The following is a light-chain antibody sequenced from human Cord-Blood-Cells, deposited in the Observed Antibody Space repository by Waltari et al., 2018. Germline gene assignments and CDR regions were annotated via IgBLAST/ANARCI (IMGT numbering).Light chain of an antibody. CDR1: QSVLYSSNNKNY. Sequence: DIVMTQSPDYLAVSLGERATINCNFSQSVLYSSNNKNYLAWYQQKPGQPPKLLIYWASTRESGFPDRFSGSGSGTDFTLTISSLQAEDVAVYYCQQYYSTLTFGGGTKVEIK. J-gene: IGKJ4*01. V-gene: IGKV4-1*01. CDR3: QQYYSTLT. CDR2: WAS.